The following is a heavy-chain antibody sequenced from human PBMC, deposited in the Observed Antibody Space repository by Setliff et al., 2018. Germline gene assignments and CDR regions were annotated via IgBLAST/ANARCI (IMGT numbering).Heavy chain of an antibody. CDR3: ARTGTYRYFDY. CDR2: IYYGGTT. D-gene: IGHD1-1*01. CDR1: GASMSSGVYY. J-gene: IGHJ4*02. V-gene: IGHV4-39*02. Sequence: SETLSLTCSVSGASMSSGVYYWAWIRQPPGKGLEWIGGIYYGGTTYYNSSLKSRVTITVDTSKNHFSLRLNSVTAADTAVYYCARTGTYRYFDYWGRGTLVTVSS.